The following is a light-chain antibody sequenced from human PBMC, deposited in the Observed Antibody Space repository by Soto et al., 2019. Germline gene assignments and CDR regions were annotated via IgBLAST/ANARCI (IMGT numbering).Light chain of an antibody. CDR3: QQYNSYSRT. CDR2: DAS. CDR1: HDIGSS. Sequence: QMTQSPLSLSASIGDTVTVTYRASHDIGSSLAWYQHKSGKSPRLLISDASTRQSGVPARFRGSGSGTDFTLAIDILRPDDSATYYCQQYNSYSRTFGQGTKVDIK. V-gene: IGKV1-5*01. J-gene: IGKJ1*01.